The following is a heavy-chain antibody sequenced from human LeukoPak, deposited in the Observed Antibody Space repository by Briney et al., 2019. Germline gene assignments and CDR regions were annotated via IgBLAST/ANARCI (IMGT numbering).Heavy chain of an antibody. CDR2: ISSSGDTI. V-gene: IGHV3-11*04. J-gene: IGHJ4*02. CDR1: GFTFSDYY. Sequence: GGSLRLSCAASGFTFSDYYMSWIRQAPGKGLEGVSYISSSGDTIYYADSVKGRFTISRDNAKNSLYLQMNSLRAEDTAVYYCARDHVDGGYSGYDYLNDYWGQGTLVTVSS. CDR3: ARDHVDGGYSGYDYLNDY. D-gene: IGHD5-12*01.